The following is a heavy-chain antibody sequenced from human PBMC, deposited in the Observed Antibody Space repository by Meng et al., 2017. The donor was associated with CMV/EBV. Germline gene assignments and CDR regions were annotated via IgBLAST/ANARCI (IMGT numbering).Heavy chain of an antibody. D-gene: IGHD6-13*01. CDR3: AKDPGIAAAGVHYYYGMDV. Sequence: GESLKISCAASGFTFSSYGMHWVRQAPGKGLEWVAFIRYDGSNKYYADSVKGRFTISRDNSKNTLYLQMNSLRAEDTAVYYCAKDPGIAAAGVHYYYGMDVWGQGTTVTVSS. V-gene: IGHV3-30*02. CDR1: GFTFSSYG. CDR2: IRYDGSNK. J-gene: IGHJ6*02.